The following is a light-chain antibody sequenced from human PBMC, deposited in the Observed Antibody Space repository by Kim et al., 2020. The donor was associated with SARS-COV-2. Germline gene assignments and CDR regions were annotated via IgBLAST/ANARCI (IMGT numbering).Light chain of an antibody. CDR1: QSVSSN. CDR3: QQYNKWPYT. V-gene: IGKV3-15*01. Sequence: SGSQGERATLSCRASQSVSSNLAWYQQKPGQAPRLLIYGTSTRATGIPSRFSGSGSGTEFTLTISGLQSEDFAVYSCQQYNKWPYTFGQGTKLEI. J-gene: IGKJ2*01. CDR2: GTS.